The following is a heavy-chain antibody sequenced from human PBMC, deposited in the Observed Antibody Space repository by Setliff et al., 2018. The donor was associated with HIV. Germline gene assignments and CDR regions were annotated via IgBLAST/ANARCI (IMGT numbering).Heavy chain of an antibody. Sequence: ASVKVSCKTSGYTFIHHDVNWVRQAPGKGLEWMGWMNPGTGNTGYAEKSQGRVSMTRDTSTNTAYMELRSLRFDDTAVYYCARPGLTSGWYVYYFDSWGQGTLVT. V-gene: IGHV1-8*02. CDR1: GYTFIHHD. D-gene: IGHD6-19*01. CDR3: ARPGLTSGWYVYYFDS. J-gene: IGHJ4*02. CDR2: MNPGTGNT.